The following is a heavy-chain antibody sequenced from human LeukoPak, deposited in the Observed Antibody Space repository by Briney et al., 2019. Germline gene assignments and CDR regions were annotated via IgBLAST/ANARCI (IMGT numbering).Heavy chain of an antibody. J-gene: IGHJ4*02. D-gene: IGHD3-3*02. V-gene: IGHV3-30*04. CDR1: GFTFSTYA. CDR3: AKASIPLYYFDY. Sequence: GRSLRLSCAASGFTFSTYAMNWVRQAPGKGLEWVAVISYDGRQNYYADSVKGRFTISRDNSKNTLYLQMNSLRAEDTAVYYCAKASIPLYYFDYWGQGTLVTVSS. CDR2: ISYDGRQN.